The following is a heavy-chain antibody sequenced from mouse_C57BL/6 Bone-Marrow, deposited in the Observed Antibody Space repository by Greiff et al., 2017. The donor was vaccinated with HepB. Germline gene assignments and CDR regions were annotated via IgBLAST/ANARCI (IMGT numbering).Heavy chain of an antibody. V-gene: IGHV1-61*01. D-gene: IGHD1-1*01. CDR1: GYTFTSYW. Sequence: VQLQQSGAELVRPGSSVKLSCKASGYTFTSYWMDWVKQRPGQGLEWIGNIYPSDSETHYNQKFKDKATLTVDKSSSTAYMQLSSLTSEDSAVYYCARHPCYYGKGYFDVWGTGTTVTVSS. CDR3: ARHPCYYGKGYFDV. J-gene: IGHJ1*03. CDR2: IYPSDSET.